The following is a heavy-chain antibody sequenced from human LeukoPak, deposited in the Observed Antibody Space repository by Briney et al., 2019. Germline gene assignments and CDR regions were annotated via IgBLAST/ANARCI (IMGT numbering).Heavy chain of an antibody. Sequence: GGSLRLSCAASGITVSSNYMSWVRQAPGKGLEWVSVIYSGGSTYYADSVEGRFTISRDNSKNTLYLQMNSLRAEDTAVYYCARDSQYAMDVWGQGTTVTVSS. J-gene: IGHJ6*02. CDR2: IYSGGST. V-gene: IGHV3-66*01. CDR3: ARDSQYAMDV. CDR1: GITVSSNY.